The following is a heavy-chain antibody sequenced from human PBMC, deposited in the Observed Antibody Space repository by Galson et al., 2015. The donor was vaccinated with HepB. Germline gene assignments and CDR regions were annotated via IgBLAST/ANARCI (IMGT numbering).Heavy chain of an antibody. CDR1: GFTFSSYS. D-gene: IGHD3-10*01. CDR2: ISSSSSTI. CDR3: ARDAGHGFGELYFDY. V-gene: IGHV3-48*04. Sequence: SMRLSCAAYGFTFSSYSMNWVRQAPGTGLEWVSYISSSSSTIYYADSVKGRFTISRDNAKNSLYLQMNSLRAEDTAVYYCARDAGHGFGELYFDYWGQGTLVTVSS. J-gene: IGHJ4*02.